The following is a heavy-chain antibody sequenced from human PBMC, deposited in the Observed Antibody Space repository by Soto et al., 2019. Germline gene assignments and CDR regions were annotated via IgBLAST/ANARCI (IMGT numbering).Heavy chain of an antibody. V-gene: IGHV1-69*01. D-gene: IGHD2-21*02. CDR1: GGGTLSNDA. Sequence: QVHLVQSGADGRKSGSSVRVSCTASGGGTLSNDAISWVRQAPGQGLEWLGRIIPFFGTTDYSESFQGRRTMTADASTGTVYMDLRSLISDDAAVYYCARAVVTETTWGSFDSWGQGTLVAVSS. CDR2: IIPFFGTT. J-gene: IGHJ4*02. CDR3: ARAVVTETTWGSFDS.